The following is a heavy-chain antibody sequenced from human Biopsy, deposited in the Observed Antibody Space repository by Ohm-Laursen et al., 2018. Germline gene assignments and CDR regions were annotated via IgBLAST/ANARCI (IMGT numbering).Heavy chain of an antibody. V-gene: IGHV4-61*01. D-gene: IGHD3-22*01. CDR1: AGSVSSSSYY. Sequence: SETLSLTCTVSAGSVSSSSYYWSWIRQPPGQGLEWVGYIHNTGSTNYNPSLKSRVSISEDTSKNQFSLKLNSVTAADTAVYYCARGDYFDSNGYFWFDPWGQGTLVTVSS. CDR3: ARGDYFDSNGYFWFDP. CDR2: IHNTGST. J-gene: IGHJ5*02.